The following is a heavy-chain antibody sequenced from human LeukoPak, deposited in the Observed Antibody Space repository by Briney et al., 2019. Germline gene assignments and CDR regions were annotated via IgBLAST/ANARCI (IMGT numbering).Heavy chain of an antibody. J-gene: IGHJ6*03. Sequence: SVKVSCKASGGTFTSYTISWVRQAPGQGLEWMGRIIPILGIANYAQKFQGRVTITADKSTSTAYMELSSLRSEDTAVYYCARLYCSGGSCYSWYYYYYMDVWGKGTTVTVSS. CDR3: ARLYCSGGSCYSWYYYYYMDV. CDR1: GGTFTSYT. D-gene: IGHD2-15*01. CDR2: IIPILGIA. V-gene: IGHV1-69*02.